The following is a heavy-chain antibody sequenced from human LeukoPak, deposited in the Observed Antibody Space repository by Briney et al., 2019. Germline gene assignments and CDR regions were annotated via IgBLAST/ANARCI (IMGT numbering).Heavy chain of an antibody. J-gene: IGHJ4*02. D-gene: IGHD1-26*01. Sequence: SETLSLTCAVYGGSFSGYYWSWIRQPPGKGLEWIGEINHSGSTNYNPSLKSRVTISVDTSKNQFSLKLSSVTAADTAVYFCARHGASGSYLYYFDYWGQGTLVTVSS. CDR2: INHSGST. V-gene: IGHV4-34*01. CDR3: ARHGASGSYLYYFDY. CDR1: GGSFSGYY.